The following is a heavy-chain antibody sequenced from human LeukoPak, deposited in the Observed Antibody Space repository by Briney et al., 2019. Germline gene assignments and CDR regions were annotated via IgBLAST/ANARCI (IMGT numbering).Heavy chain of an antibody. V-gene: IGHV3-7*05. Sequence: QPGGSLRLSCAASGFTFSSYAMSWVRQAPGKGLEWVANIKEDGSEIYYVDSVKGRFTISRDNAKNSLYLQMSSLRAEDTAVYYCATQFWWAAVVGPPLDCWGRGSLVTVSS. CDR3: ATQFWWAAVVGPPLDC. CDR1: GFTFSSYA. J-gene: IGHJ4*02. CDR2: IKEDGSEI. D-gene: IGHD2-21*01.